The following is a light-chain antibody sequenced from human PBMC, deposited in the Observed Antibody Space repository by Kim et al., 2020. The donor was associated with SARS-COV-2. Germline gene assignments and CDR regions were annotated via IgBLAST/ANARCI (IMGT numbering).Light chain of an antibody. CDR2: DAS. CDR3: QQRSNWLT. Sequence: EIVLTQSPATLSLSPGERATLSCRASQSVSSYLAWYQKKPGQAPRLLIYDASNRATGIQARFSGSGSGTDFTLTISSLEPEDFAVYYCQQRSNWLTFGQGTKLEI. J-gene: IGKJ2*01. V-gene: IGKV3-11*01. CDR1: QSVSSY.